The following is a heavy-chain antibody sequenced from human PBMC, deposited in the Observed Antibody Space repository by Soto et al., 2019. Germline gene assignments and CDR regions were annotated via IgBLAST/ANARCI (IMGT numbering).Heavy chain of an antibody. CDR1: GFTFSSYG. CDR2: ISYDGSNK. D-gene: IGHD6-19*01. V-gene: IGHV3-30*18. Sequence: QVQLVESGGGEVQPGRSLRLSCAASGFTFSSYGMHWVRQAPGKGLEWVAVISYDGSNKYYADSVKGRFTISRDNSKNTLYLQMNSLRAEDTAVYYCAKGARSIAVARFDYWGQGTLVTVSS. CDR3: AKGARSIAVARFDY. J-gene: IGHJ4*02.